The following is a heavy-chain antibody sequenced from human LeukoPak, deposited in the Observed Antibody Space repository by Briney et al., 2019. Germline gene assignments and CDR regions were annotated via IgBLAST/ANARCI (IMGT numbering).Heavy chain of an antibody. D-gene: IGHD1-14*01. CDR3: ARGVEPLAANTLAY. Sequence: PGGSLRLSCAASGFTFITNDMTWVRQAPGKGLERVSVLYSDGNTKYADSVQGRFTISRDNSKNTLYLEMNRLSPDDTAVYYCARGVEPLAANTLAYWGQGTLVTVSS. J-gene: IGHJ4*02. CDR2: LYSDGNT. CDR1: GFTFITND. V-gene: IGHV3-53*01.